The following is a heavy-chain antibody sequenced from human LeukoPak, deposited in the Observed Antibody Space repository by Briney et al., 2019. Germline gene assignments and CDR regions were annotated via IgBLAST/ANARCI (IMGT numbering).Heavy chain of an antibody. Sequence: QTGVSLRLSCAASGFTFSGSSIHWVRLASGKGLEWVGRVRSKANNYAAAYAASLKGRFTLSRDDSHNTAYLQMNSLKTEDTAVYYCTRYFPDDRGGRYGDCWGQGTLVAVSS. CDR1: GFTFSGSS. V-gene: IGHV3-73*01. CDR2: VRSKANNYAA. J-gene: IGHJ4*02. CDR3: TRYFPDDRGGRYGDC. D-gene: IGHD6-19*01.